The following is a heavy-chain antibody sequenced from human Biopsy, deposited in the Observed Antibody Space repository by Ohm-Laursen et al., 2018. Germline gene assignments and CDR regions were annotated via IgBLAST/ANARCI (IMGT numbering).Heavy chain of an antibody. V-gene: IGHV4-39*01. J-gene: IGHJ4*02. CDR2: VYYSGST. Sequence: SETLSLTCSVSGGSISSRNHYWGWLRQPPGEGLEWIGHVYYSGSTLYNSSLESRVTVSVDTSKNQFHLRLTSMSASDTAVYYCARHSLDDFWSGAHYYFDYWGLGTLVTVSS. CDR3: ARHSLDDFWSGAHYYFDY. D-gene: IGHD3-3*01. CDR1: GGSISSRNHY.